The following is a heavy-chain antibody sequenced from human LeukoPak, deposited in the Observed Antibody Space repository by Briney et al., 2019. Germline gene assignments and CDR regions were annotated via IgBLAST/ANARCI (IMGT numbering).Heavy chain of an antibody. CDR2: IKSKTDGGTP. CDR3: TTHPVLRYFDWLSYYFDY. V-gene: IGHV3-15*01. CDR1: GFTFSNAW. Sequence: KTGGSLRLSCAASGFTFSNAWMNWVRQAPGKGLEWVGRIKSKTDGGTPDYAAPVKGRFTISRDDSKNTLYLQMNSLKTEDTAVYYCTTHPVLRYFDWLSYYFDYWGQGTLVTVSS. J-gene: IGHJ4*02. D-gene: IGHD3-9*01.